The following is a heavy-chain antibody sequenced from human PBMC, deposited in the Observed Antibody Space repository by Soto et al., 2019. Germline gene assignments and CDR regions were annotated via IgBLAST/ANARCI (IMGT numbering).Heavy chain of an antibody. J-gene: IGHJ6*02. CDR2: IYYSGST. V-gene: IGHV4-39*01. CDR3: AKRLYYDSSGFEGGGMDV. CDR1: GGNISGSSDY. Sequence: SETKSLTCTVSGGNISGSSDYWGWIKKPPGKGLEWIGSIYYSGSTYYNPSLKSRVTISVDTSKNQFSLKLSSVTAADTAVYYCAKRLYYDSSGFEGGGMDVWGQGTTVTVSS. D-gene: IGHD3-22*01.